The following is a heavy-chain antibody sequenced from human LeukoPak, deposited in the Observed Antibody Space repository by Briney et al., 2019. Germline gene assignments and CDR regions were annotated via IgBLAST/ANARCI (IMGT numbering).Heavy chain of an antibody. V-gene: IGHV3-9*01. CDR1: GFTFDDYA. CDR2: ISWNSGYI. J-gene: IGHJ4*02. D-gene: IGHD3-10*01. Sequence: GGSLRLSCAASGFTFDDYAMHWVRQGPGKGLEWVSGISWNSGYIGYADSVEGRFTISRDNAKNSLYLQMNSLTAEDTALYYCAKDPHYNTLSGYFDYWGQGTLVTVSS. CDR3: AKDPHYNTLSGYFDY.